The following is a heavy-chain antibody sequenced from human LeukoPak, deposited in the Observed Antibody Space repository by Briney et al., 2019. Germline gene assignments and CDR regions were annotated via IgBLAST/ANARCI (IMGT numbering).Heavy chain of an antibody. CDR1: GFTVSSNY. V-gene: IGHV3-66*01. J-gene: IGHJ4*02. D-gene: IGHD3-22*01. CDR2: IYSGGST. Sequence: PGGSLRLSCAASGFTVSSNYMGWVRQAPGKGLEWVSVIYSGGSTYYADSVKGRFTISRDNSKNTLYLQMNSLRAEDTAVYYCARDLSPAYYYDSSGPLLWGQGTLVTVSS. CDR3: ARDLSPAYYYDSSGPLL.